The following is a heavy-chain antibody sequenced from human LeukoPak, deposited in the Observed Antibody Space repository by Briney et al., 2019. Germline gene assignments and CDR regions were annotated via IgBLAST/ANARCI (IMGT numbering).Heavy chain of an antibody. V-gene: IGHV3-23*01. Sequence: GRSLRLSCAASGLXFNSYGISWVRQAPGKGLEWVSGISGSGGSTYYADSVKGRFTISRDNSKNTLYLQMNSLRVEDTAVYYCAKGHSAHGTGFDCWGQGTLVAVSS. J-gene: IGHJ4*02. D-gene: IGHD1-14*01. CDR1: GLXFNSYG. CDR2: ISGSGGST. CDR3: AKGHSAHGTGFDC.